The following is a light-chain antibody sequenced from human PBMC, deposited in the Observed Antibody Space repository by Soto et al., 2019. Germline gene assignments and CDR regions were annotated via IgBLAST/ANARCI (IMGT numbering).Light chain of an antibody. CDR1: SSNIGSNT. CDR3: AAWDDSLKGVV. V-gene: IGLV1-44*01. CDR2: SNN. Sequence: QSVLTQPPSASGTPGQRVTISCSGSSSNIGSNTVNWYQQLPGTAPKLLIYSNNQRHSGVPDRFSGSKSGTSASLAISGLHSEDEADYYCAAWDDSLKGVVFGGGTKLTVL. J-gene: IGLJ2*01.